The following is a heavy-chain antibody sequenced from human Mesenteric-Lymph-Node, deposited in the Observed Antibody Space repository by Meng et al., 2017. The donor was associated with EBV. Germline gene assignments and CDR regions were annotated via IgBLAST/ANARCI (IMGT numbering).Heavy chain of an antibody. J-gene: IGHJ4*02. Sequence: QELNKQWGAGMLTRTESRYPTCGDDVGSFSESSWSWIRQPRGKSLEWVGATNPSGCTNYNPSLKSRVTISVDTYKNQFTLELSSVNDADTGVYYCARGMAIIIWGQGTLVTVSS. D-gene: IGHD5-24*01. V-gene: IGHV4-34*01. CDR3: ARGMAIII. CDR2: TNPSGCT. CDR1: VGSFSESS.